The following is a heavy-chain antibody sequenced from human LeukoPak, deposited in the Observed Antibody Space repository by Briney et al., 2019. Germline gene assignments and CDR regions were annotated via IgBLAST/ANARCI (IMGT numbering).Heavy chain of an antibody. CDR3: TTVKPFDY. J-gene: IGHJ4*02. CDR1: GFTFSNAW. CDR2: IKSKTDGGTT. Sequence: RPGGSLRLSCAASGFTFSNAWMSWVRQAPGKGLEWAGRIKSKTDGGTTDYAAPVKGRFTISRDDSKNTLYLQMNSLKTEDTAVYYCTTVKPFDYWGQGTLVTVSS. V-gene: IGHV3-15*01.